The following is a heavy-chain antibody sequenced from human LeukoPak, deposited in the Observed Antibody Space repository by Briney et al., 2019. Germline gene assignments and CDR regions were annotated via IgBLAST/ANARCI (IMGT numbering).Heavy chain of an antibody. CDR2: INHSGST. J-gene: IGHJ3*02. D-gene: IGHD5-18*01. Sequence: PSETLSLTCAVYGGSFSGYYWSWIRQPPGKGLEWIGEINHSGSTNYNPSLKSRVTISVDTSKNQFSLKLSSVTAADTAVYYCAIPQDTALITDAFDIWGQGTMVTVSS. CDR1: GGSFSGYY. V-gene: IGHV4-34*01. CDR3: AIPQDTALITDAFDI.